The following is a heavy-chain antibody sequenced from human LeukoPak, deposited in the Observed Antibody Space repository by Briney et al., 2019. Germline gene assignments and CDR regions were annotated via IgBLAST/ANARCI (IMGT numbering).Heavy chain of an antibody. CDR1: GGSITNYY. Sequence: SETLSLTCTVSGGSITNYYWTWIRQPAGKGLEWIGRIYTSGSTNWSTNYNPSLRSRVTMSVDTSKNQFSLKLSSVTAADTAMYYCARSYSSSDHYYYYGMDVWGQGTTVTVSS. J-gene: IGHJ6*02. CDR3: ARSYSSSDHYYYYGMDV. V-gene: IGHV4-4*07. CDR2: IYTSGSTNWST. D-gene: IGHD6-13*01.